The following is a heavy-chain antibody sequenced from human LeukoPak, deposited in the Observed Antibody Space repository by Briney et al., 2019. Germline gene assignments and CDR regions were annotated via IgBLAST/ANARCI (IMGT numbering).Heavy chain of an antibody. J-gene: IGHJ4*02. CDR2: ISGSGGST. CDR3: AKDGSGYDFYFDY. V-gene: IGHV3-23*01. Sequence: GGSLRLSCAASGFTFSSNAMSWVRQAPGKGLEWVSAISGSGGSTYYADSVKGRFTISRDNSKNTLYLQMNSLRAEDTAVYYCAKDGSGYDFYFDYWGQGTLVTVSS. CDR1: GFTFSSNA. D-gene: IGHD5-12*01.